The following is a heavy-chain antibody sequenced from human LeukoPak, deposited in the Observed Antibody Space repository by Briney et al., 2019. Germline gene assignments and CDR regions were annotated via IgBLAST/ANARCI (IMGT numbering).Heavy chain of an antibody. D-gene: IGHD5-18*01. J-gene: IGHJ4*02. Sequence: SETLSLTCTVSGGSISSYYWSWIRQPPGKGLEWIGYIYYSGSTNYNPSLKSRVTISVDTSKNQFSLKLSSVTAADTAVYYCARGGVPASGYSYGYFGYWGQGTLVTVSS. CDR3: ARGGVPASGYSYGYFGY. V-gene: IGHV4-59*01. CDR1: GGSISSYY. CDR2: IYYSGST.